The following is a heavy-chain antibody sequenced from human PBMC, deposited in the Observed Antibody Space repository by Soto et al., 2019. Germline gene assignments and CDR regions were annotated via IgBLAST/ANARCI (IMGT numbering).Heavy chain of an antibody. J-gene: IGHJ5*02. V-gene: IGHV4-34*01. D-gene: IGHD3-9*01. CDR3: ARGVLRYFDWLACRGFDP. CDR1: GGSFSGYY. Sequence: PSETLSLTCAVYGGSFSGYYWSWIRQPPGKELEWIGEINHSGSTNYNPSLKSRVTISVDTSKNQFSLKLSSVTAADTAVYYCARGVLRYFDWLACRGFDPWGQGTLVTVSS. CDR2: INHSGST.